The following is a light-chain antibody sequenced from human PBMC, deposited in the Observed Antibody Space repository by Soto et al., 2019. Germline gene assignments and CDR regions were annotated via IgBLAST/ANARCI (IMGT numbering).Light chain of an antibody. V-gene: IGLV2-23*03. CDR1: SSDVGAYNL. CDR3: CSYGGFSTFVI. J-gene: IGLJ2*01. Sequence: QSALTQSASVSGSPGQSITISCTGTSSDVGAYNLVSWYQHHPGKAPKLLIFEGSKRPSGVSNRFSGSKSGNTASLTISGLQAEDEADYHCCSYGGFSTFVIFGGGTQLTVL. CDR2: EGS.